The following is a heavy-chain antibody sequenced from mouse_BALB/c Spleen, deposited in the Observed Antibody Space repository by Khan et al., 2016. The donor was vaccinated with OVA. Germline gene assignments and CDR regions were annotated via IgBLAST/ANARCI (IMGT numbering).Heavy chain of an antibody. CDR3: TREGVDGSSIAY. Sequence: QVQLQQPGTELVRPGASVKLSCKASGYTFTNSWINWVKQRPGQGLEWIGNIYPSDSYINYNQKFRDKATLTVDKSSTTAYMHLSSPTSEDSAVYYSTREGVDGSSIAYWGQGTLVTVSA. V-gene: IGHV1-69*02. D-gene: IGHD2-3*01. CDR1: GYTFTNSW. CDR2: IYPSDSYI. J-gene: IGHJ3*01.